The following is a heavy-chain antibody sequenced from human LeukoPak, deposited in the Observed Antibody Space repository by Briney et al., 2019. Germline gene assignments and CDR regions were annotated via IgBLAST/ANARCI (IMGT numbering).Heavy chain of an antibody. Sequence: PGGSLRLSCAASGFTFSSYGMHWVRQAPGKGRGWGAFIRYDGSNKYYADSVKGRFTISRDNSKNTLYLQMNSLRAEDTAVYYCAKGSQCSSTSCYLLDYWGQGTLVTVSS. V-gene: IGHV3-30*02. CDR1: GFTFSSYG. CDR3: AKGSQCSSTSCYLLDY. CDR2: IRYDGSNK. D-gene: IGHD2-2*01. J-gene: IGHJ4*02.